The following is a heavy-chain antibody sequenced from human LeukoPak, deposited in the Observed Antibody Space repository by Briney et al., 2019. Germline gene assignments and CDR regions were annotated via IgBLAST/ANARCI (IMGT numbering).Heavy chain of an antibody. Sequence: PGGSLRLSCAVSGFTFSDTYMTWIRQAPGKGLESLSYISPSGTDISYADSVKGRFTISRDNAKNSLYLQMNSLRVEDTAVYYCMRDPRNLDYWGQGTLVTVSS. CDR2: ISPSGTDI. V-gene: IGHV3-11*01. CDR1: GFTFSDTY. J-gene: IGHJ4*02. D-gene: IGHD1-14*01. CDR3: MRDPRNLDY.